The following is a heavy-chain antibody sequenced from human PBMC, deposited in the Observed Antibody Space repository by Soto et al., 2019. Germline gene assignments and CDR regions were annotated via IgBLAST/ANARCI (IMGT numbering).Heavy chain of an antibody. CDR3: ATPYYFNH. Sequence: GGSLRLSCAASGFMFSAYTMNWVRQAPGKGLEWLSSISDDSSYIDYADSLRGRFTVSRDNARNSLYLQIDSLGVEDTAVFYCATPYYFNHWGPGTLVTVSS. V-gene: IGHV3-21*06. CDR1: GFMFSAYT. J-gene: IGHJ1*01. D-gene: IGHD3-16*01. CDR2: ISDDSSYI.